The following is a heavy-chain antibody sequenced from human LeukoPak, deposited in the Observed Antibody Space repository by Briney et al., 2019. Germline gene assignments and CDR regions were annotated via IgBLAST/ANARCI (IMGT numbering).Heavy chain of an antibody. Sequence: GGSLRLSGAASGFPFNSYVMSWVRKAPGKGLEGVSAFSGSGGSTYYADSVKGRFTISRDNSKDTLYLQMNSLRAEDTAVYYCGKSVQYYDSSGYSWGQGTLATVSS. CDR1: GFPFNSYV. J-gene: IGHJ5*02. CDR3: GKSVQYYDSSGYS. CDR2: FSGSGGST. V-gene: IGHV3-23*01. D-gene: IGHD3-22*01.